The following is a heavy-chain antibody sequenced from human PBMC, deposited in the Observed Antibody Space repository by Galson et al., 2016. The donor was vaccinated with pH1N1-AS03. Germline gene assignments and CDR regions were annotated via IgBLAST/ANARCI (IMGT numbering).Heavy chain of an antibody. Sequence: ETLSLTCTVSGGPVSSTNYYWSWIRQPAGKGLEWIGHIYFNGNTNYNPSLKIPVTISIDTSKNQFSLNLISVTAADTAVSHCAREAGDYAEYYFDYWGQGSLVTVSS. D-gene: IGHD4-17*01. V-gene: IGHV4-61*10. CDR1: GGPVSSTNYY. J-gene: IGHJ4*02. CDR3: AREAGDYAEYYFDY. CDR2: IYFNGNT.